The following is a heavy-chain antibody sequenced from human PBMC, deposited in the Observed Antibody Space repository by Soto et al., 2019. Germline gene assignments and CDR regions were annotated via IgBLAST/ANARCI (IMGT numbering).Heavy chain of an antibody. V-gene: IGHV2-5*02. CDR2: IYWDDDK. CDR3: IQSRCGGDCLQSYASHYYYGMDV. D-gene: IGHD2-21*02. J-gene: IGHJ6*02. CDR1: GSSLSTRGLE. Sequence: SGLTLLNPTPTHTLTRPFSGSSLSTRGLEVSWIRQPPAKPLDWLAFIYWDDDKRYSPSLRSRLTISKDTSKNQVVLTMTNMDPVDTATYYCIQSRCGGDCLQSYASHYYYGMDVWGQGTTVTVSS.